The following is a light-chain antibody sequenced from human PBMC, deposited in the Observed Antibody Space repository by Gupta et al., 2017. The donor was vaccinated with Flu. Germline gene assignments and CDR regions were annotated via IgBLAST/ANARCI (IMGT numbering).Light chain of an antibody. V-gene: IGKV1-39*01. CDR1: QTISSY. CDR2: AAS. Sequence: DLQMTQSPSSLSASVGDRVTITCRASQTISSYLNWYQQKPGKAPKFLIYAASSLQSGVPSRFSGSGSGTDFTLTISRLQPEDFATYYCQQSDSSPLTFGGGTKVEIK. CDR3: QQSDSSPLT. J-gene: IGKJ4*01.